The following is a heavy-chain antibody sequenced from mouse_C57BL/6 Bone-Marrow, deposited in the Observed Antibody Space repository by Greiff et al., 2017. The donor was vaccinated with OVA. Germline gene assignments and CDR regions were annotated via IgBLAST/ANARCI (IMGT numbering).Heavy chain of an antibody. D-gene: IGHD1-1*01. CDR2: IYPGDGDT. CDR3: ARGYGSSN. V-gene: IGHV1-82*01. Sequence: VQLQQSGPELVKPGASVKISCKASGYAFSSSWMNWVKQRPGKGLEWIGRIYPGDGDTNYNGKFKGKATLTADKSSSTAYMQLSSLTSEDSAVYFCARGYGSSNWGQGTTLTVSS. J-gene: IGHJ2*01. CDR1: GYAFSSSW.